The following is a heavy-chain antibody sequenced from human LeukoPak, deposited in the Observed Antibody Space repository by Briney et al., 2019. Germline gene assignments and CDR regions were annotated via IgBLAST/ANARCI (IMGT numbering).Heavy chain of an antibody. V-gene: IGHV3-23*01. CDR2: ISGSGGST. CDR3: AKDLWELQVYDY. J-gene: IGHJ4*02. D-gene: IGHD1-26*01. CDR1: GFTFSSYA. Sequence: PSGGSLRLSCAASGFTFSSYAMSWVRQAPGKGLEWVSAISGSGGSTYYADSVKGRFTISRDNSKNTLYLQMNSLRAEDTAVYYCAKDLWELQVYDYWGQGTLVTVSS.